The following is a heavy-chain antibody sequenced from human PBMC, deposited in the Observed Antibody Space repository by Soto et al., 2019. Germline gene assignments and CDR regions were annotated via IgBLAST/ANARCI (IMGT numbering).Heavy chain of an antibody. CDR2: IWYDGSNK. CDR1: GFTFSSYG. Sequence: PVGSLRLSCAASGFTFSSYGMHWVRQAPGKGLEWVAVIWYDGSNKYYADSVKGRFTISRDNSKNTLYLQMNSLRAEDTAVYYCARDDSYGSGSYYRAPYGMDVWGQGTTVTVSS. D-gene: IGHD3-10*01. J-gene: IGHJ6*02. V-gene: IGHV3-33*01. CDR3: ARDDSYGSGSYYRAPYGMDV.